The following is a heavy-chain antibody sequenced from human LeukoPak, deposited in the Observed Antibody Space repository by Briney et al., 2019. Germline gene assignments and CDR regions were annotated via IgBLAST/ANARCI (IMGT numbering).Heavy chain of an antibody. CDR3: ARHLTSGWYEFDY. D-gene: IGHD6-19*01. J-gene: IGHJ4*02. CDR1: GGSIGSSSYY. Sequence: SETLSLTCTVSGGSIGSSSYYWGWIRQPPGKGLEWIGSIYYSGSTYYNPSLKSRVTISVDTSKNQFSMKLSSVTAADTAVYYCARHLTSGWYEFDYWGQGTLVTVSS. CDR2: IYYSGST. V-gene: IGHV4-39*01.